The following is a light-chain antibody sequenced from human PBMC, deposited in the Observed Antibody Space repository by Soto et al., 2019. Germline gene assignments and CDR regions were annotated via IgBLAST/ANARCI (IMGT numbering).Light chain of an antibody. CDR3: QQYSSYFFT. V-gene: IGKV1-5*03. CDR2: RAS. CDR1: QSISSW. Sequence: DIQMTQSPSTLSASVGDRVNITCRASQSISSWLAWYQQKPGKAPKLLIYRASDLQSGVPSSVSGSGSGTEFTLTIRSLQTDDIASSYCQQYSSYFFTFGPGTKVDV. J-gene: IGKJ3*01.